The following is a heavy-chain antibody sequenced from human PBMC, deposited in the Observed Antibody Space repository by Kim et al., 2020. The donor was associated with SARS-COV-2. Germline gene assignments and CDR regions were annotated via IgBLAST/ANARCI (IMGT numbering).Heavy chain of an antibody. CDR2: ISSSSSYI. CDR3: ARVPPYSGSYHFDY. D-gene: IGHD1-26*01. CDR1: GFTFSSYS. J-gene: IGHJ4*02. V-gene: IGHV3-21*01. Sequence: GGSLRLSCAASGFTFSSYSMNWVRQAPGKGLEWVSSISSSSSYIYYADSVKGRFTISRDNAKNSLYLQMNSLRAEDTAVYYCARVPPYSGSYHFDYWGQGTLVTVSS.